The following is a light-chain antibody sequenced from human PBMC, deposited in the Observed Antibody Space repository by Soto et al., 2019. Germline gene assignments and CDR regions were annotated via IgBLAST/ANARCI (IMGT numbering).Light chain of an antibody. CDR2: RAS. CDR1: ESVSDE. V-gene: IGKV3-15*01. CDR3: QQYYNWPPWT. J-gene: IGKJ1*01. Sequence: IVLTQSPANLSVSPGERATLSSRASESVSDELAWYQQKPGRAHRLIIYRASTRAAGVSARISGSGSGTEFTLSISSLQPEDSAVYYCQQYYNWPPWTFGQGTKVDIK.